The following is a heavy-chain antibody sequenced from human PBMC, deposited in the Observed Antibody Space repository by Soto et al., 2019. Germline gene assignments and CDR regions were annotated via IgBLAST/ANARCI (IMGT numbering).Heavy chain of an antibody. V-gene: IGHV3-48*01. J-gene: IGHJ4*02. CDR2: ISSSSSTI. CDR3: ARTIQLLWFGELSSYFDY. D-gene: IGHD3-10*01. CDR1: GFTFSSYS. Sequence: GGSLRLSCAASGFTFSSYSMNWVRQAPGKGLEWVSYISSSSSTIYYADSVKGRFTISRDNAKNSLYLQMNSLRAEDTAVYYCARTIQLLWFGELSSYFDYWGQGTLVTVSS.